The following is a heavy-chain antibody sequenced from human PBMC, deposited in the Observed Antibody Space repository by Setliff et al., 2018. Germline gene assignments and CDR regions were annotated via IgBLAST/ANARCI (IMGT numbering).Heavy chain of an antibody. J-gene: IGHJ4*02. D-gene: IGHD3-3*01. Sequence: LRLSCAASGFTFSSYAMSWVRQAPGKGLDWVSALSGTGGSTYYADSVKGRFTISRDNTKNTLYLQINSLRVEDTALYYCAKESGFWSGLSLDNWGQGTLVTVSS. CDR1: GFTFSSYA. CDR3: AKESGFWSGLSLDN. V-gene: IGHV3-23*01. CDR2: LSGTGGST.